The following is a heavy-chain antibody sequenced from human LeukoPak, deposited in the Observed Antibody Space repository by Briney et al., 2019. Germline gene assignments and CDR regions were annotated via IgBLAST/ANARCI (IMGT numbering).Heavy chain of an antibody. CDR2: INQDGREK. V-gene: IGHV3-7*04. CDR1: GFAFSSFW. CDR3: TRGSGWYPDY. J-gene: IGHJ4*02. Sequence: PGGSLSPSCAASGFAFSSFWMSWVRQVPGKGMEWVANINQDGREKNYVDSVKGRFTIFRDNAKNSLYLQMNSLRVEDTAVFYCTRGSGWYPDYWGQGTLVTVSS. D-gene: IGHD6-19*01.